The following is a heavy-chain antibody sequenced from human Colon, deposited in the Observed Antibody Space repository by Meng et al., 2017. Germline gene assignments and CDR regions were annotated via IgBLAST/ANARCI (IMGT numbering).Heavy chain of an antibody. J-gene: IGHJ4*02. CDR3: SGHSGTNYGDY. CDR1: GDTFSSYK. V-gene: IGHV1-69*02. D-gene: IGHD1-26*01. CDR2: IIRFLGRA. Sequence: VQLMQPGSQVKQTGSWVKLPCTSSGDTFSSYKVSGVRQAPGQGVEERGMIIRFLGRANAAQKFQGRVAISADETRSTAYMELTDLTTVNSAVNYCSGHSGTNYGDYWGQGTLVTVSS.